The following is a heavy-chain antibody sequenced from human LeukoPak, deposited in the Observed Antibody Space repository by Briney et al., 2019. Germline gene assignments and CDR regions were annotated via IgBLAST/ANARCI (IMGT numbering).Heavy chain of an antibody. D-gene: IGHD2-21*01. J-gene: IGHJ4*02. Sequence: GGSLRLSCTAAGGSISANDMTWVRQAPGKGREGVSLIYISGITKYADSVQGRFIISRDNSKDTLYLQMNNLRVEDTAVYYCHKRSPPYWGQGTLVSVSS. CDR1: GGSISAND. CDR3: HKRSPPY. CDR2: IYISGIT. V-gene: IGHV3-66*01.